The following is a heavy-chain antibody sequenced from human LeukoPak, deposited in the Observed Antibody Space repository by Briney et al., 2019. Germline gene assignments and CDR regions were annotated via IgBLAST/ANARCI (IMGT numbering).Heavy chain of an antibody. CDR2: MNPNSGNT. Sequence: ASGKASCKASGYTFTGYDITCGRQATGLRLRWMGWMNPNSGNTGYAQKFQGRVTMTRNTSISTVYMELSSLRSEDTALYYCARGTTGYSSGWYGIRRGQGTLVTVSS. CDR3: ARGTTGYSSGWYGIR. CDR1: GYTFTGYD. D-gene: IGHD6-19*01. V-gene: IGHV1-8*01. J-gene: IGHJ4*02.